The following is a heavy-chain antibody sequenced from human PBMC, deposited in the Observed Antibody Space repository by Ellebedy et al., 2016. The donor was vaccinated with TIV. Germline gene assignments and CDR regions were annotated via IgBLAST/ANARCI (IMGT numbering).Heavy chain of an antibody. J-gene: IGHJ4*02. CDR3: ARDWGPGRSSSGVFDK. D-gene: IGHD6-6*01. V-gene: IGHV3-33*01. CDR2: IWSNGRDT. Sequence: GESLKISXAASGFTFRSYGMHWVRQAPGKGLEWVAVIWSNGRDTFYADSVNGRFTISRDDSKNTVYLQMNSLRGEDTAVYYCARDWGPGRSSSGVFDKWGQGTLVTVSA. CDR1: GFTFRSYG.